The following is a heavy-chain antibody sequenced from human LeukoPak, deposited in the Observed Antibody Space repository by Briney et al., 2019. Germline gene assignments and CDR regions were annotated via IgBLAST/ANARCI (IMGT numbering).Heavy chain of an antibody. Sequence: GGSLTLSCAASGFTFSDYYMSWIRQAPGLGLEWVSYISGSGTTIFYADSVKGRFTISRDNAKKSLYLQMNSLRAEDTAVYYCARDRLYIDCWGQGTLVTVSS. CDR1: GFTFSDYY. J-gene: IGHJ4*02. D-gene: IGHD4/OR15-4a*01. V-gene: IGHV3-11*01. CDR3: ARDRLYIDC. CDR2: ISGSGTTI.